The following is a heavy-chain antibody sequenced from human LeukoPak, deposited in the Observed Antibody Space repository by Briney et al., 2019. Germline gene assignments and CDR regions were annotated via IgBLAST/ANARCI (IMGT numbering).Heavy chain of an antibody. CDR2: MNPNSGGT. CDR3: ARSVRGDYVWGSYRQGFDY. Sequence: ASVKVSCKASGYTFTGYYMHWVRQAPGQGLEWMGRMNPNSGGTNYAQKFQGRVTMTRDTSISTAYMELSRLRSDDMAVYYYARSVRGDYVWGSYRQGFDYWGQGTLVTVSS. D-gene: IGHD3-16*02. V-gene: IGHV1-2*06. CDR1: GYTFTGYY. J-gene: IGHJ4*02.